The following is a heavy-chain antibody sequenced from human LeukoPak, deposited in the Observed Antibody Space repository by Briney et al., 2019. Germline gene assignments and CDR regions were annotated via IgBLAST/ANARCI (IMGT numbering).Heavy chain of an antibody. CDR1: GFTFSSYA. D-gene: IGHD3-22*01. CDR3: AKGFAHDSSGYYLPSFDY. V-gene: IGHV3-30-3*01. J-gene: IGHJ4*02. Sequence: QPGRSLRLSCAASGFTFSSYAMHWVRQAPGKGLEWVAVISYDGSNKYYADSVKGRFTISRDNSKNTLYLQMNSLRAEDTAVYYCAKGFAHDSSGYYLPSFDYWGQGTLVTVSS. CDR2: ISYDGSNK.